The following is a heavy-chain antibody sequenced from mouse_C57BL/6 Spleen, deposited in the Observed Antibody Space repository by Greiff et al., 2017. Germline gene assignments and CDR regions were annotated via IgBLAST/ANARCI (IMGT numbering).Heavy chain of an antibody. CDR2: INPNNGGT. V-gene: IGHV1-26*01. Sequence: EVKLLQSGPELVKPGASVKISCKASGYTFTDYYMNWVKQSHGKSLEWIGDINPNNGGTSYNKKLKGKATLTVDKSSSTANMERRRLTSEDSAVYYCARMGTIYDGLAVFDYWGQGTTLTVSS. CDR1: GYTFTDYY. D-gene: IGHD2-3*01. J-gene: IGHJ2*01. CDR3: ARMGTIYDGLAVFDY.